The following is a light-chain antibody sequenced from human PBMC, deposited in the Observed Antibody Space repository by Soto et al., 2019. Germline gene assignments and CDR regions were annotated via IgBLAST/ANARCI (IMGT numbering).Light chain of an antibody. CDR3: SSYTSSSTPVV. CDR1: SSDVGGYNY. CDR2: EVS. V-gene: IGLV2-14*01. Sequence: QSVLTQPASVSGSPGQSITISCTGTSSDVGGYNYVSWYQQHPGKASKLMIYEVSNRPSGVSNRFSGSKSGNTASLTISGLQAEDEADYYCSSYTSSSTPVVFGGGTKLTVL. J-gene: IGLJ2*01.